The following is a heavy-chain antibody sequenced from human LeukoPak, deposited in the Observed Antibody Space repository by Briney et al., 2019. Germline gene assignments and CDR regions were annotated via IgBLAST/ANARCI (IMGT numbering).Heavy chain of an antibody. CDR2: ISGSSGST. CDR3: AKDYTSHYYDSTGRPRGYFQH. D-gene: IGHD3-22*01. V-gene: IGHV3-23*01. Sequence: GGSLRLSCAASGFTFSSYAMSWVRQATGKGLEWVSAISGSSGSTYYADSVKGRFTISRDNSKNTLYLQMNSLRAEDTAVYYCAKDYTSHYYDSTGRPRGYFQHWGQGTLVTVSS. CDR1: GFTFSSYA. J-gene: IGHJ1*01.